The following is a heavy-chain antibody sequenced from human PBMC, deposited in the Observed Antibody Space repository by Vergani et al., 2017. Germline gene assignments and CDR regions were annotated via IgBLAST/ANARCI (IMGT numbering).Heavy chain of an antibody. CDR3: AREASVVVVSYYYMDV. CDR2: IYYSGST. V-gene: IGHV4-39*02. J-gene: IGHJ6*03. Sequence: QVQLQESGPGLVKPSQTLSLTCTVSGGSITSSSYYWGWIRQPPGKGLEWIGSIYYSGSTYYNPSLKSRLTISVDASKNQFSLKLSSVTAPDTAVYYCAREASVVVVSYYYMDVWGKGTTVTVSS. CDR1: GGSITSSSYY. D-gene: IGHD2-2*01.